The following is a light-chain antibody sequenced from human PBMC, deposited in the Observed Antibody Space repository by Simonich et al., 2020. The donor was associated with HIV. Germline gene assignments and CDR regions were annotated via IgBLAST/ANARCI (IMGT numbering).Light chain of an antibody. Sequence: EIVMTQPPATLSVSPGERATLYCRASQSVSSNLVWYQQKSGQAPRFLIYGASTRATGIPARFSGSGSGTEFTLTISSMQSEDFAVYYCQQYNNWPTFGGGTKVEIK. V-gene: IGKV3-15*01. CDR1: QSVSSN. CDR2: GAS. CDR3: QQYNNWPT. J-gene: IGKJ4*01.